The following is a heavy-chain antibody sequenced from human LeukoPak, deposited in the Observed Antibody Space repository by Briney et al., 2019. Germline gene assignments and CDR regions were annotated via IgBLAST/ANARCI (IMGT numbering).Heavy chain of an antibody. Sequence: GGSLRLSCATSGFTFSNAWMSWVRQAPGKGLEWVGRSKSKTDGGTTDHAAPVKGRFTISRDDSKNTLYLQMNSLKTEDTAVYYCATITRGYRTDVFDFWGQGTLVTVSS. J-gene: IGHJ3*01. CDR1: GFTFSNAW. V-gene: IGHV3-15*01. CDR3: ATITRGYRTDVFDF. CDR2: SKSKTDGGTT. D-gene: IGHD5-18*01.